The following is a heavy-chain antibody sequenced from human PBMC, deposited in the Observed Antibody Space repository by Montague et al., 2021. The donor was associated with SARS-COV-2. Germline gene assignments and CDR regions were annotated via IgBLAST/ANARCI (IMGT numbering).Heavy chain of an antibody. V-gene: IGHV4-39*01. CDR1: GGSISSSTYY. Sequence: SETLSLTCTVSGGSISSSTYYWGWIRQPPGKGLEWIGSMYYSGSTYYNPSLKSRVTISVDTSKNQFSLKLSSVTAADTAVYYCARQPRNYYDSVGYWALGDYWGQGTLVTVSS. CDR2: MYYSGST. J-gene: IGHJ4*02. CDR3: ARQPRNYYDSVGYWALGDY. D-gene: IGHD3-10*01.